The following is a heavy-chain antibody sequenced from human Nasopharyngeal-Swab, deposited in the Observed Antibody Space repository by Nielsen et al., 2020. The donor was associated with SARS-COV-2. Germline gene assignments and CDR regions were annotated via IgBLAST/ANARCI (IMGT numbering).Heavy chain of an antibody. J-gene: IGHJ4*02. Sequence: RQAPGKGLEWIGSIYYSGSTYYNPSLKSRVTISVDTSKNKFSLKLSSVTAADTAVYYCARLDPYSSRDDYWGQGTLVTVSS. CDR2: IYYSGST. D-gene: IGHD6-13*01. CDR3: ARLDPYSSRDDY. V-gene: IGHV4-39*01.